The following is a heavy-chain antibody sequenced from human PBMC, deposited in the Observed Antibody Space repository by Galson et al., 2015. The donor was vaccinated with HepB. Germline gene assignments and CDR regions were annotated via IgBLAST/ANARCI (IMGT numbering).Heavy chain of an antibody. V-gene: IGHV3-30*02. Sequence: SLRLSCAASGFTFSDYGMHWVRQAPGKGLGWVAFIRRDGRDKYYADSVKGRFTISRDNSKNTLYLQMNSLRAEDAALYYCARDGSSWGIAASGSGYWGQGTLVTVSS. CDR2: IRRDGRDK. J-gene: IGHJ4*02. CDR1: GFTFSDYG. D-gene: IGHD6-13*01. CDR3: ARDGSSWGIAASGSGY.